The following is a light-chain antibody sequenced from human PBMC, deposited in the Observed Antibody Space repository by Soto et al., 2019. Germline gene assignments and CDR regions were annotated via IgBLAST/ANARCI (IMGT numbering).Light chain of an antibody. Sequence: DIQMTQSPSTLSASVGDRVTITCRASQSVNKWLAWFQQKPGKVPKLLIHSASTLQSGVPSRFSGGGSGTHFTLSINRLQPEDFATYYCQQSYSHLITFGQGTRLEIK. V-gene: IGKV1-5*01. J-gene: IGKJ5*01. CDR3: QQSYSHLIT. CDR1: QSVNKW. CDR2: SAS.